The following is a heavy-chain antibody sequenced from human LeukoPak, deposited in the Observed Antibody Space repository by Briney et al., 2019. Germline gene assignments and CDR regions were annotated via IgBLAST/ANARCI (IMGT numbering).Heavy chain of an antibody. Sequence: GGSLRLSCAASGFTFSSYAMHWVHQAPGKGLEYVSAISSNGGSTYYANSVKGRFTISRDNSKNTLYLQMGSLRAEDMAVYYCARGIAVAGTLWDYWGQGTLVTVSS. D-gene: IGHD6-19*01. CDR2: ISSNGGST. J-gene: IGHJ4*02. CDR3: ARGIAVAGTLWDY. CDR1: GFTFSSYA. V-gene: IGHV3-64*01.